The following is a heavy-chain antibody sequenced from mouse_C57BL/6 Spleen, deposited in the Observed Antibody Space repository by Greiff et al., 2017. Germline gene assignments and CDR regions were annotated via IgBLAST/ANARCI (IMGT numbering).Heavy chain of an antibody. Sequence: VKQRPGQGLEWIGRIHPSDSDTNYNQKFKGKATLTVDKSSSTAYMQLSSLTSEDSAVYYCAIPYDYDAFAYWGQGTLVTVSA. D-gene: IGHD2-4*01. CDR3: AIPYDYDAFAY. CDR2: IHPSDSDT. V-gene: IGHV1-74*01. J-gene: IGHJ3*01.